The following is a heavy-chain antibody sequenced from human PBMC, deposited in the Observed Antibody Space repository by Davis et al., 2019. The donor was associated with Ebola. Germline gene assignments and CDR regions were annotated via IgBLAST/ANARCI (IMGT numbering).Heavy chain of an antibody. Sequence: MPSETLSLTCAVYGGSFSGYYWSWIRQPPGKGLEWIGEINHSGSTTYNPSLKSRVTISQDTSKNHFSLKLSSVTAADTAVYFCARSPITISGVLVPLYWFFDLWGRGTLVTVSS. V-gene: IGHV4-34*01. CDR2: INHSGST. D-gene: IGHD3-3*01. CDR1: GGSFSGYY. J-gene: IGHJ2*01. CDR3: ARSPITISGVLVPLYWFFDL.